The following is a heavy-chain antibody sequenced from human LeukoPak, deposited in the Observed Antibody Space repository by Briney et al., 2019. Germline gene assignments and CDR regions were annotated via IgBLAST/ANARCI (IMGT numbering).Heavy chain of an antibody. V-gene: IGHV1-46*01. Sequence: GASVKVSCKASGYTFTSYYMHWVRQAPGQGLEWMGIINPSGGSTSYAQKFQGRVTMTRDTSTSTVYMELSSLRSEDTAVYYCARAGITGTTGNWFDPWGQGTLVTVSS. CDR1: GYTFTSYY. CDR3: ARAGITGTTGNWFDP. J-gene: IGHJ5*02. CDR2: INPSGGST. D-gene: IGHD1-20*01.